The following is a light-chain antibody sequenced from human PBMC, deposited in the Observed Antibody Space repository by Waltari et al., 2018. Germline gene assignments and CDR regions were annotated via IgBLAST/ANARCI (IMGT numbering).Light chain of an antibody. CDR1: SLRTSY. V-gene: IGLV3-19*01. Sequence: SSELTQDPAVSVALGQTVRFTCQGDSLRTSYASWYQLKPGQAHVVVIYGKDKRPSGIPDRISGYSSGTTSALPITGAQAEDEADYYCSSRNGRANEVVFAGGTKVTVL. CDR3: SSRNGRANEVV. CDR2: GKD. J-gene: IGLJ3*02.